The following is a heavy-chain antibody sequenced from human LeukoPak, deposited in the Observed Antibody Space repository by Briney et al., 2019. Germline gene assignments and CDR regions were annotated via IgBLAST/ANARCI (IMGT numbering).Heavy chain of an antibody. CDR2: INTDGSST. CDR3: ARIAAADSTDY. CDR1: GFTFSSYW. D-gene: IGHD6-13*01. Sequence: GGSLRLSCAASGFTFSSYWMHWVRQAPGKGLVWVSRINTDGSSTSYADSVKGRFTISRDNAKNKLYLQMNSLRAEDTAVYYCARIAAADSTDYWGQGTLVTVSS. V-gene: IGHV3-74*01. J-gene: IGHJ4*02.